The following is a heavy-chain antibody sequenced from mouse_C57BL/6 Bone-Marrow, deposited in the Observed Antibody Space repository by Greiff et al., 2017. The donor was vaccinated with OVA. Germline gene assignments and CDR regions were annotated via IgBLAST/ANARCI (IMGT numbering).Heavy chain of an antibody. CDR1: GFTFTDDY. J-gene: IGHJ2*01. Sequence: EVKLVESGAELVRPGASVKLSCTASGFTFTDDYMHWVKQRPEQGLEWIGWIDPENGDTEYASKFKGKATITADTSSNTAYLQLSSLTSEDTAVYYCTSYGDFDDWGQGTTLTVSS. V-gene: IGHV14-4*01. CDR3: TSYGDFDD. CDR2: IDPENGDT. D-gene: IGHD1-1*02.